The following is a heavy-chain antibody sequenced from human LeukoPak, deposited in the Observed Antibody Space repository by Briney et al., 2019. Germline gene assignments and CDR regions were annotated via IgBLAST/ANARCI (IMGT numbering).Heavy chain of an antibody. D-gene: IGHD2-2*01. Sequence: PSETLSLTCAVYGGSFSGYYWSWIRQPPGKGLEWIGEINHSGSTNYNPSLKSRVTISVDTSKNQLSLKLSYVTAADTAVYYCARRGCSSTSCYAFDYWGQGTLVTVSS. V-gene: IGHV4-34*01. CDR3: ARRGCSSTSCYAFDY. J-gene: IGHJ4*02. CDR2: INHSGST. CDR1: GGSFSGYY.